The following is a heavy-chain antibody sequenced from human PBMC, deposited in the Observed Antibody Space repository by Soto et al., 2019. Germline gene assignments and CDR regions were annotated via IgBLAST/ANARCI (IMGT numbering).Heavy chain of an antibody. J-gene: IGHJ6*02. CDR2: IIPNFDTP. Sequence: QVHLVQSGAEVKKPGSSVKVSCKTSGGSFNNYAVSWVRQAPGQGLEWMGGIIPNFDTPNYAQKFQDRVTIIADDSTSTVYMELRSIRSNDTAVYYCAVAMVREILIFESSGMHVWGQGTTVIVSS. CDR1: GGSFNNYA. D-gene: IGHD3-10*01. V-gene: IGHV1-69*01. CDR3: AVAMVREILIFESSGMHV.